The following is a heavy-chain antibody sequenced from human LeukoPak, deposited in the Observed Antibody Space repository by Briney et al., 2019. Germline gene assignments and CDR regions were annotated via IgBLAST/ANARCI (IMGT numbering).Heavy chain of an antibody. Sequence: PSETLSLTCAVYGGSFSGYYWSWIRQPPGKGLEWIGEINHSGSTNYNPSLKSRVTISVDTSKNQFSLKLSSVTAADTAVYYCARRSSGWHTQKLDYWGQGTLVTVSS. CDR1: GGSFSGYY. CDR3: ARRSSGWHTQKLDY. J-gene: IGHJ4*02. D-gene: IGHD6-19*01. CDR2: INHSGST. V-gene: IGHV4-34*01.